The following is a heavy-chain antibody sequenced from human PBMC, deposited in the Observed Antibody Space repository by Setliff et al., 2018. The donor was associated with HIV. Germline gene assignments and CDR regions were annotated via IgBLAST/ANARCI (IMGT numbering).Heavy chain of an antibody. CDR1: GFSLSTSGMR. J-gene: IGHJ3*02. D-gene: IGHD3-10*01. CDR3: ARGPYGPPDAFDI. V-gene: IGHV2-70*04. CDR2: IDWDDDK. Sequence: SGPTLVNPTQTLALTCTFSGFSLSTSGMRVTWIRQPPGKALEWLARIDWDDDKFYSTSLKTRLTISKDTSKNQVVLTMTNMDPVDTATYYCARGPYGPPDAFDIWGQGTMVTVSS.